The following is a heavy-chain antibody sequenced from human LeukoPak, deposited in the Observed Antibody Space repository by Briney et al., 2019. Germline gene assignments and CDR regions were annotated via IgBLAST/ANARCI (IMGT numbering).Heavy chain of an antibody. CDR1: GFTVSSNY. CDR2: IYSGGST. V-gene: IGHV3-53*01. D-gene: IGHD3-22*01. CDR3: ARDSNYYDSSGSFDY. J-gene: IGHJ4*02. Sequence: XXRLXCAASGFTVSSNYMSWVRQAPGKRLEWVSVIYSGGSTYYSDSVKGRFTISRDNAKNSLYLQMNSLRAEDTAVYYCARDSNYYDSSGSFDYWGQGTLVTVSS.